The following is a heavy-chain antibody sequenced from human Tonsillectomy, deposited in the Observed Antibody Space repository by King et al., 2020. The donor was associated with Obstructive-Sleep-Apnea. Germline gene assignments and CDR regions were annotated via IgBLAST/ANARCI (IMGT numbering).Heavy chain of an antibody. Sequence: HVQLVESGGGVVQPGRSLRLSCAASGFTFSSHAMHWVRQAPGKGLEWVAIISYDGTNKYYADSVRGRFTISRDNFKNTLYLQMNSLRTEDTAVYYCARGPILLWFGEIYFDYWGQGTLVTVSS. D-gene: IGHD3-10*01. CDR2: ISYDGTNK. V-gene: IGHV3-30-3*01. J-gene: IGHJ4*02. CDR3: ARGPILLWFGEIYFDY. CDR1: GFTFSSHA.